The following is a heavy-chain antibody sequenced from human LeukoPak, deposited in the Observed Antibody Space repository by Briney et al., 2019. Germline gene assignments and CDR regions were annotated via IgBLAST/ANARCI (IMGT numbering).Heavy chain of an antibody. CDR3: ARDEGEMATTPFDY. CDR1: GGTFSSYA. V-gene: IGHV1-69*04. Sequence: ASVKVSCKASGGTFSSYAISWVRQAPGQGLEWMGRIIPILGIADYAQKFQGRVTITADKSTSTAYMELSSLRSEDTAVYYCARDEGEMATTPFDYWGQGTLVTVSS. D-gene: IGHD5-24*01. J-gene: IGHJ4*02. CDR2: IIPILGIA.